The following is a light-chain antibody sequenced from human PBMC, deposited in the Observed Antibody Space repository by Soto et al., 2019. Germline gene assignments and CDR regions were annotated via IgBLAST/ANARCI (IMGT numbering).Light chain of an antibody. Sequence: QSALTQPRSVSGSPGSQSTIPAPGTSSIFGGYNYVSWYQQHPGKAPKLMIYDVSKRPSGVPDRFSGSKSGNTASLTISGLQAEDEADYYCCSYAGSYRGVVFGGGTKLTVL. V-gene: IGLV2-11*01. CDR3: CSYAGSYRGVV. J-gene: IGLJ2*01. CDR2: DVS. CDR1: SSIFGGYNY.